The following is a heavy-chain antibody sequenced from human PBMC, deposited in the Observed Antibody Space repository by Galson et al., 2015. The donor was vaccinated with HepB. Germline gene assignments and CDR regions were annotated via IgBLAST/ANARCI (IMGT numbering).Heavy chain of an antibody. CDR3: ARDKGVGRYCSSTSCRRDGMDV. J-gene: IGHJ6*02. CDR2: VNPNSGGT. V-gene: IGHV1-2*02. D-gene: IGHD2-2*01. CDR1: GYTFTGYY. Sequence: SVKVSCKASGYTFTGYYMHWVRQAPGQGLEWMGWVNPNSGGTNYAQKFQGRVTMTRDTSISTAYMELSRLRSDDTAVYYCARDKGVGRYCSSTSCRRDGMDVWGQGTTVTVSS.